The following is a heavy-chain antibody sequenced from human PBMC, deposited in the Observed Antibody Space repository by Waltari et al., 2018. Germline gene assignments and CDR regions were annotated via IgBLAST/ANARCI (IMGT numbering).Heavy chain of an antibody. J-gene: IGHJ5*02. CDR2: ISGDGTKA. CDR3: ARGSDVVEVPAANGVVIGP. D-gene: IGHD2-2*01. V-gene: IGHV3-74*01. Sequence: EVQLVESGGGLVQPGGSLRLSCIASGFPFSNYWMHWVRQSPGKGLVWLSRISGDGTKANYADSVQGRFIISRDSGKNILYLQMSNLRADDAALYYCARGSDVVEVPAANGVVIGPWGQGTLVTVSS. CDR1: GFPFSNYW.